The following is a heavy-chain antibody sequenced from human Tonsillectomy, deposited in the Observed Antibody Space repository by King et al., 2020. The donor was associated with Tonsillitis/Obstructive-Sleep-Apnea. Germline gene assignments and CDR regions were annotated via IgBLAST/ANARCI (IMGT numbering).Heavy chain of an antibody. Sequence: VQLVESGGGLVKPGGSLRLSCAASGFTFSSYSMNWVRQAPGKGLEWVSSISSSSSYIYYADSVKGQFTISRDNAKNSLYLQMNSLRAEDTAVYYCARDAGTDFWSGYYTGVYYYYMDVWGKGTTVTVSS. CDR1: GFTFSSYS. D-gene: IGHD3-3*01. CDR3: ARDAGTDFWSGYYTGVYYYYMDV. J-gene: IGHJ6*03. V-gene: IGHV3-21*01. CDR2: ISSSSSYI.